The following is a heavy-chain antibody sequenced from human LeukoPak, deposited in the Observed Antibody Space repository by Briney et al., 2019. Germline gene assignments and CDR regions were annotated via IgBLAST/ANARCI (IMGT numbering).Heavy chain of an antibody. CDR3: ARGRGYSYGFGAGYYFDY. CDR2: IWYDGSNK. J-gene: IGHJ4*02. V-gene: IGHV3-33*01. CDR1: GFTPSSYG. Sequence: GGSLRLSCAASGFTPSSYGMHWVRQAAGKGLEWVAVIWYDGSNKYYADSVKGRFTISRDNSKNTLYLQMNSLRAEDTAVYYCARGRGYSYGFGAGYYFDYWGQGTLVTVSS. D-gene: IGHD5-18*01.